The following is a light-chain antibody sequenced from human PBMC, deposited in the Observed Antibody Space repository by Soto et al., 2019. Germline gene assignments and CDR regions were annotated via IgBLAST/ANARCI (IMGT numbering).Light chain of an antibody. Sequence: QSVLTQPPSVSAAPGQKVTISCSGSSFNIGNNNVSWYQQLPGTAPRLLIYDNNKRPSGTPDRFSGSKSGTSATLGITGLQTGDEADDYCGTWDNSLSAFVFGTGTKVTVL. V-gene: IGLV1-51*01. CDR2: DNN. CDR3: GTWDNSLSAFV. J-gene: IGLJ1*01. CDR1: SFNIGNNN.